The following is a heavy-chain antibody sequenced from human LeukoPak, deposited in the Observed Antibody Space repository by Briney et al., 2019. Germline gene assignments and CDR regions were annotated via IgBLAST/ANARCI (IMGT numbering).Heavy chain of an antibody. D-gene: IGHD3-22*01. CDR3: ARSTWLLDK. CDR2: IYYSGST. CDR1: GGSISPYY. Sequence: PSETLSLTCTISGGSISPYYWGWIRQPPGKGLEWIGYIYYSGSTNYNPSLKSRVTISLDTSKNQFSLKLSSVTAADTAVYYCARSTWLLDKWGQGTLVTVSS. J-gene: IGHJ4*02. V-gene: IGHV4-59*01.